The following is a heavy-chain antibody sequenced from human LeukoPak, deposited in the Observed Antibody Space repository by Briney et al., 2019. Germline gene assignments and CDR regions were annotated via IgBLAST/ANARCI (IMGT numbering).Heavy chain of an antibody. J-gene: IGHJ4*02. D-gene: IGHD6-19*01. CDR1: GGSFSGYY. CDR2: INRSGST. Sequence: SETLSLTCAVYGGSFSGYYWSWIRQPPGKGLEWIGEINRSGSTNYNPPLKSRVTISVDTSKNQFSLKLSSVTAADTAVYYCARGLGIAVAGEAPWGQGTLVTVSS. V-gene: IGHV4-34*01. CDR3: ARGLGIAVAGEAP.